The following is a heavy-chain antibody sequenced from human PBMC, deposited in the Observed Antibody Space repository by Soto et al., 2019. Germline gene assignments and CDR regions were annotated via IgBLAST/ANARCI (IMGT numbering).Heavy chain of an antibody. J-gene: IGHJ4*02. CDR1: GYTFTSYA. V-gene: IGHV1-3*01. CDR3: AREEFHRVGARHGIDY. D-gene: IGHD1-26*01. Sequence: ASVKVSCKASGYTFTSYAMHWVRQAPGQRLEWMGWINAGNGNTKYSQKFQGRVTITRDTSASTAYMELSSLRSEDTAVYYCAREEFHRVGARHGIDYWGQGTLVTVSS. CDR2: INAGNGNT.